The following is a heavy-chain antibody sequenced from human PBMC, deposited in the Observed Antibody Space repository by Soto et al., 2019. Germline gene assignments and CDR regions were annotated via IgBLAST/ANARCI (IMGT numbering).Heavy chain of an antibody. CDR3: ARDDREGPHPGLSYYGMDV. V-gene: IGHV4-34*01. CDR2: INHSGST. J-gene: IGHJ6*02. D-gene: IGHD3-16*02. CDR1: GGSFSGYY. Sequence: PSETLSLTCAVYGGSFSGYYWSWIRQPPGKGLEWIGEINHSGSTNYNPSLKSRVTISVDTSKNQFSLKLSSVTAADTAVYYCARDDREGPHPGLSYYGMDVWGQGTTVNVSS.